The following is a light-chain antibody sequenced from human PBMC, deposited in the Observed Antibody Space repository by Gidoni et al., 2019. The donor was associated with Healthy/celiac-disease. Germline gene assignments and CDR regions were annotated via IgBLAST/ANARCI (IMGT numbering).Light chain of an antibody. CDR1: QSVSSN. Sequence: IVLTQSPPTLSVSPGERATLSSRASQSVSSNLAWYQQKPGQAPRLLIYGASTRATGIPARFSGSGSGTEFTLTISSLQSEDFAVYYCQQYNNWPPLYTFXXXTKLEIK. V-gene: IGKV3-15*01. CDR2: GAS. CDR3: QQYNNWPPLYT. J-gene: IGKJ2*01.